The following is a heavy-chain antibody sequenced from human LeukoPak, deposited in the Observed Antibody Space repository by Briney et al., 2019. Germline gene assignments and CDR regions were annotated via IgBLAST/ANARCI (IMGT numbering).Heavy chain of an antibody. D-gene: IGHD4-17*01. CDR2: ISYDGRNK. CDR3: ARDSYGADY. CDR1: GFTLSNYT. Sequence: GRSLRLSCAASGFTLSNYTMHWGRHAPDKGLEWVAVISYDGRNKYYADSVKGRFTISRDNSKNTLYVQMNTLRTDDTAVYYCARDSYGADYWGQGTLVTASS. V-gene: IGHV3-30*04. J-gene: IGHJ4*02.